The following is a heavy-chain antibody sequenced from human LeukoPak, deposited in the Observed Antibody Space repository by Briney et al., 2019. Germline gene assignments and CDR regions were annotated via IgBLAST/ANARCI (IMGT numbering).Heavy chain of an antibody. CDR3: GRRLDL. CDR1: GGPFSGYY. CDR2: INHSGST. V-gene: IGHV4-34*01. Sequence: SETLSLTCAVFGGPFSGYYWSWIRQPPGKGLEWIGEINHSGSTNYNPSLKSRVTILVDTSKKQFSLNLSSVTAADTAVYYCGRRLDLWGQGTMVTVSS. J-gene: IGHJ3*01.